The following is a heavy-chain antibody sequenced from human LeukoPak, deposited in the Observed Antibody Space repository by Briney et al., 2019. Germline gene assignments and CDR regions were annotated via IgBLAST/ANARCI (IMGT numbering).Heavy chain of an antibody. D-gene: IGHD2-2*01. J-gene: IGHJ3*02. CDR3: ARFTGYCSGTSCYPNAFDI. Sequence: SETLSLTCTVSGYSISSGTYYWTWIRQPARKGLEWIGRISTSGSTNYNPSLKSRVTISLDTSKNQFSLKLSSVTAADTAVFYCARFTGYCSGTSCYPNAFDIWGQGTMVTVSS. CDR2: ISTSGST. CDR1: GYSISSGTYY. V-gene: IGHV4-61*02.